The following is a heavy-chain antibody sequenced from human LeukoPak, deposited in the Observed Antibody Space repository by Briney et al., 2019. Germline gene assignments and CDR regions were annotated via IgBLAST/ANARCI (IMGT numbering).Heavy chain of an antibody. V-gene: IGHV3-21*01. CDR2: ISSSSSYI. CDR3: ARRGGILTGYYSNNWFDP. D-gene: IGHD3-9*01. J-gene: IGHJ5*02. CDR1: EFTFSSYS. Sequence: GGSLRLSCAASEFTFSSYSMNWVRQAPGKGLEWVSSISSSSSYIYYADSVKGRFTISRDDAKNSLYLQMNSLRAEDTAVYYCARRGGILTGYYSNNWFDPWGQGTLVTVSS.